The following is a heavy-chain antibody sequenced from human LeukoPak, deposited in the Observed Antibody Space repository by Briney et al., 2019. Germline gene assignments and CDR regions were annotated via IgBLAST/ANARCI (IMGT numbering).Heavy chain of an antibody. CDR3: ARDRYDFWSGYYSYYYYYYMDV. CDR1: GGSISSYY. Sequence: SETLSLTCTVSGGSISSYYWSWIRQPAGRGLEWIGRIYTSGSTNYNPSLKSRVTISVDTSKNQFSLKLSSVTAADTAVYYCARDRYDFWSGYYSYYYYYYMDVWGKGTTVTVSS. J-gene: IGHJ6*03. V-gene: IGHV4-4*07. D-gene: IGHD3-3*01. CDR2: IYTSGST.